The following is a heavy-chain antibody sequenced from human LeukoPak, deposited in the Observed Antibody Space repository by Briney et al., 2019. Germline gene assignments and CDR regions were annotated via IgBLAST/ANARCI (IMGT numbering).Heavy chain of an antibody. CDR2: INPNSGGT. D-gene: IGHD3-22*01. CDR3: ARGVITMSHYFDY. J-gene: IGHJ4*02. Sequence: GASVKVSCKASGYTFTGYYMHWVRQAPGQGLEWMGWINPNSGGTNYAQKFQGRVTMTRDTSISTAYMELSRLRSDDTAVYYCARGVITMSHYFDYWGQGTLVTVSS. CDR1: GYTFTGYY. V-gene: IGHV1-2*02.